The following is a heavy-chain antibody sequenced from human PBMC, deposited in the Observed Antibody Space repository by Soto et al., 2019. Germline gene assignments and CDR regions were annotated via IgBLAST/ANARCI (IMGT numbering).Heavy chain of an antibody. CDR3: ARSTHYYGSGSPPGRFDP. CDR1: GGSISSSSYY. J-gene: IGHJ5*02. D-gene: IGHD3-10*01. V-gene: IGHV4-39*01. Sequence: QLQLQESGPGLVKPSETLSLTCTVSGGSISSSSYYWGWIRQPPGKGLEWIGSIYYSGSTYYNPSFTSRVTISVDTSQNQCALKLSSVTAADTAVYYCARSTHYYGSGSPPGRFDPWGQGTLVTVSS. CDR2: IYYSGST.